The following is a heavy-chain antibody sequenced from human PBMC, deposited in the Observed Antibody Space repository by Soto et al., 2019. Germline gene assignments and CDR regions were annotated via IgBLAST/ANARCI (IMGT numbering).Heavy chain of an antibody. J-gene: IGHJ4*02. V-gene: IGHV4-4*07. Sequence: SETLSRTCTVSGGSINTFYWSWVRQPAGKGLEWIGRIFSSGSTSFNPSLESRVTMSVDTSKNHFSLNLSSVTAADMAVYYCAREGSYSAYNFAHGIQLWSFDFWGQGALVIVSS. CDR2: IFSSGST. D-gene: IGHD5-12*01. CDR3: AREGSYSAYNFAHGIQLWSFDF. CDR1: GGSINTFY.